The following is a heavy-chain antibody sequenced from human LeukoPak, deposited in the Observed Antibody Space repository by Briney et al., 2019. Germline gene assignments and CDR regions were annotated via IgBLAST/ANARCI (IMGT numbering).Heavy chain of an antibody. V-gene: IGHV3-11*01. CDR2: ISSSGSTI. CDR1: GFTFSDYY. CDR3: ARAVYGYSYLALATYSDS. J-gene: IGHJ5*01. D-gene: IGHD3-22*01. Sequence: GGSLRLSCAASGFTFSDYYMSWIRQAPGKGLEWVSYISSSGSTIYYADSVKGRFTISRDNAKNALYLQMNSLRAEDTAVYYSARAVYGYSYLALATYSDSWDQGTLVTVSS.